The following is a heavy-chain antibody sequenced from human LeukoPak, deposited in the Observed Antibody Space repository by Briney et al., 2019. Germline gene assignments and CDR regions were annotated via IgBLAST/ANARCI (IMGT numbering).Heavy chain of an antibody. CDR2: AYSRSRGGR. D-gene: IGHD1-7*01. CDR1: GDSVSSNSVA. CDR3: ARGTNSTFDV. J-gene: IGHJ3*01. Sequence: SQTLSLSCAISGDSVSSNSVAWNWIRQSPSRGLEWLGRAYSRSRGGRDYAVSVRSRINIDTDTSRNRFSLQLSSVTPEDTAVYYCARGTNSTFDVWGQGTMVTVSS. V-gene: IGHV6-1*01.